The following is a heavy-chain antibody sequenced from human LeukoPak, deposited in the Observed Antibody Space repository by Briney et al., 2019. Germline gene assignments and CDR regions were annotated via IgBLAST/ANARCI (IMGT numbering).Heavy chain of an antibody. J-gene: IGHJ6*03. CDR1: GGSFSGYY. CDR3: ARVPNYSNYPYYYYYYMDV. D-gene: IGHD4-11*01. V-gene: IGHV4-34*01. CDR2: INHSGST. Sequence: PSETLSLTCAVYGGSFSGYYWGWIRQPPGKGLEWIGEINHSGSTNYNPSLKSRVTISVDTSKNQFSLKLSSVTAADTAVYYCARVPNYSNYPYYYYYYMDVWGKGTTVTVSS.